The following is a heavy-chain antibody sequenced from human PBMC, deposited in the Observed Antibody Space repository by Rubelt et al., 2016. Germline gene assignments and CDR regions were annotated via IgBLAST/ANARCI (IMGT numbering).Heavy chain of an antibody. J-gene: IGHJ4*02. D-gene: IGHD7-27*01. CDR1: GGSISSYY. V-gene: IGHV4-59*08. CDR2: IYYSGCT. CDR3: ARHVGTGDFDY. Sequence: QVQLQESGPGLVKPSETLSLTCTVSGGSISSYYWSWIRQPPGKGLEWIGYIYYSGCTNYNPSLKSRVTISVDTSKNQFSLKLSSVTAADTAVYYCARHVGTGDFDYWGQGTLVTVSS.